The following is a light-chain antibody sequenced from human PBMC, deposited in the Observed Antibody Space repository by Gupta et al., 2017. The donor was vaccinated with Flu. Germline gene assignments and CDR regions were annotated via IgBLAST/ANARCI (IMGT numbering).Light chain of an antibody. J-gene: IGKJ1*01. CDR3: HQDLSSPG. CDR1: QNVSRNY. CDR2: GAA. Sequence: EMALTQSPGILPLSRRQRATISCRASQNVSRNYLEWYQQKPGQPPRLIIYGAANRASGIADRFGGSGWGTDFTLTSSRREYEDFAVYYGHQDLSSPGFGQGTKVEIK. V-gene: IGKV3-20*01.